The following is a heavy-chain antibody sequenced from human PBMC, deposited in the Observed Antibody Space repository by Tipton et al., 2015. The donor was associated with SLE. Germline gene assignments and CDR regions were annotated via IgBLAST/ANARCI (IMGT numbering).Heavy chain of an antibody. V-gene: IGHV4-34*01. Sequence: GLVKPSETLSLTCAVYGGSFSGYYWSWIRQPPGKGLEWIGEINHSGSTNYNPSLKSRVTISVDTSKNQFSLKLSSVTAADTAVYYCARGGMTFIAAAGTGNWFDPGGQGTLVTVSS. CDR3: ARGGMTFIAAAGTGNWFDP. CDR2: INHSGST. D-gene: IGHD6-13*01. J-gene: IGHJ5*02. CDR1: GGSFSGYY.